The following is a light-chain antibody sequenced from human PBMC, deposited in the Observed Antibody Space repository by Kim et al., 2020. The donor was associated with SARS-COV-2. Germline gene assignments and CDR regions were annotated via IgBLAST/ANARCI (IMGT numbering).Light chain of an antibody. CDR1: QSITNW. V-gene: IGKV1-5*03. J-gene: IGKJ2*01. CDR3: QQHANFVYT. Sequence: DIQMTQSPSTLSASVGDRVTITCRASQSITNWLAWYQQKPGEAPKLLIYRASSLESGVPSRFSGSGSGTDFTLTITSLQPDDFATYYCQQHANFVYTLGQGP. CDR2: RAS.